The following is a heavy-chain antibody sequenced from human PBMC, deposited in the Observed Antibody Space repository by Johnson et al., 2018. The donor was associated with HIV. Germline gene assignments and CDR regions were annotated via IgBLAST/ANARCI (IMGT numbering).Heavy chain of an antibody. D-gene: IGHD5-24*01. CDR1: GFSFSSYD. Sequence: VQLVESGGGVVQPGRSLRLSCAASGFSFSSYDMHWVRQATGKGLEWVSAIGTAGDTYYPGSVKGRFTISRDNAKNSLYLQMNSLRSEDTAVYYCARGRWLHLGAFDIWGQGTMVTVSS. J-gene: IGHJ3*02. V-gene: IGHV3-13*01. CDR3: ARGRWLHLGAFDI. CDR2: IGTAGDT.